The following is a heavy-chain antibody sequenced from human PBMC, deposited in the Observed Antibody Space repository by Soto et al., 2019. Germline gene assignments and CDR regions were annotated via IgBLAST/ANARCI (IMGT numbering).Heavy chain of an antibody. D-gene: IGHD5-12*01. CDR3: ARGIVTTYFTAFDY. CDR2: IIPVFGTA. CDR1: GGTFISYA. Sequence: QVQLVQSGAEVKKPGSSVKVSCKVSGGTFISYAITWVRQAPGRGLEWMGGIIPVFGTANYTQKFQGRVTITADAATSTAYMEISSLTSEDTALYYCARGIVTTYFTAFDYWGQGTLVTVSS. V-gene: IGHV1-69*01. J-gene: IGHJ4*02.